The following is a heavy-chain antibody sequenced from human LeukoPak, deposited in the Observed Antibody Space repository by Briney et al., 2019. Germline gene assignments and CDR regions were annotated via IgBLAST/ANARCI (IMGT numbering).Heavy chain of an antibody. V-gene: IGHV1-46*01. J-gene: IGHJ6*02. Sequence: ASVKVSCKAPGYTFTSYYMHWVRQAPGQGLEWMGIINPSGGSTSYAQKFQGRVTMTRDTSTSTVYMELSSLRSEDTAVYYCAREYCGGDCYTPGDYYYYGMDVWGQGTTVTVSS. CDR3: AREYCGGDCYTPGDYYYYGMDV. CDR1: GYTFTSYY. D-gene: IGHD2-21*02. CDR2: INPSGGST.